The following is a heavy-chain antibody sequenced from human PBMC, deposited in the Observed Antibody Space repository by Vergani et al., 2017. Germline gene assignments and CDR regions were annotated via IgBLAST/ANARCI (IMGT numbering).Heavy chain of an antibody. V-gene: IGHV1-18*04. CDR3: ARERGLEYQLLEGWFDP. CDR2: ISAYNGNT. J-gene: IGHJ5*02. D-gene: IGHD2-2*01. Sequence: QVQLVQSGAEVKKPGASVKVSCKASGYTFTSYGISWVRQAPGQGLEWMGWISAYNGNTNYAQKLQGRVTMTTDTSTSTAYMELRSLRSDDTAVYYWARERGLEYQLLEGWFDPWGQGTLVTVSS. CDR1: GYTFTSYG.